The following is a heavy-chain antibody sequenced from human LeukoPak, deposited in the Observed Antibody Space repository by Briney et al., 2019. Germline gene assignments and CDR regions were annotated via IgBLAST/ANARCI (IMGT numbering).Heavy chain of an antibody. Sequence: SETLSLTWAADGGSFSGYYWSWIRQPPGKGLEWIGEINHSGSTNYNPSLKSRVTISVDTSKNQFSLQLSSVTAADTSVYYCARLEWFDPWGQGTLVTVSS. CDR2: INHSGST. D-gene: IGHD1-1*01. CDR1: GGSFSGYY. CDR3: ARLEWFDP. V-gene: IGHV4-34*01. J-gene: IGHJ5*02.